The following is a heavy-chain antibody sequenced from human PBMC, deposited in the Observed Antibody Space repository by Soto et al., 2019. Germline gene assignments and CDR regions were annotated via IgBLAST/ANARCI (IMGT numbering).Heavy chain of an antibody. V-gene: IGHV3-23*01. CDR2: ISGSGGST. CDR3: AKGMRNNWKNVIGNWFDP. D-gene: IGHD1-20*01. J-gene: IGHJ5*02. CDR1: GFTFSSYA. Sequence: GGSLRLSCAASGFTFSSYAMSWVRQAPGKGLEWVSAISGSGGSTYYADSVKGRFTISRDNSKNTLYLQMNSLRAEDTAVYYCAKGMRNNWKNVIGNWFDPWGQGTLVTVSS.